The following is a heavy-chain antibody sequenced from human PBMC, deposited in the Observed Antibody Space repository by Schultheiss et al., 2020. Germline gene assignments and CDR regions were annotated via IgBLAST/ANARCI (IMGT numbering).Heavy chain of an antibody. J-gene: IGHJ4*02. CDR2: INSDGSST. CDR1: GFTFSSYW. Sequence: GESLKISCAASGFTFSSYWMHWVRQAPGKGLVWVSRINSDGSSTSYADSVKGRFTISRDNAKNTLYLQMNSLRAEDTAVYYCARDLGYCSSTSCFWGDYFDYWGQGNLVTVSS. CDR3: ARDLGYCSSTSCFWGDYFDY. D-gene: IGHD2-2*01. V-gene: IGHV3-74*01.